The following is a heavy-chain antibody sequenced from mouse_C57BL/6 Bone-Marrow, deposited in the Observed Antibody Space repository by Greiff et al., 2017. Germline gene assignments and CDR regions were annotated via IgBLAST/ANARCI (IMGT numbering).Heavy chain of an antibody. J-gene: IGHJ2*01. CDR2: IYPGDGDT. V-gene: IGHV1-80*01. D-gene: IGHD1-1*01. Sequence: VKLQQSGAELVKPGASVKISCKASGYAFSSYWMNWVKQRPGKGLEWIGQIYPGDGDTNYNGKFKGKATLTADKSSSTAYMQLSSLTSEDSAVYFCARRSTVVATSFDYWGQGTTLTVSS. CDR1: GYAFSSYW. CDR3: ARRSTVVATSFDY.